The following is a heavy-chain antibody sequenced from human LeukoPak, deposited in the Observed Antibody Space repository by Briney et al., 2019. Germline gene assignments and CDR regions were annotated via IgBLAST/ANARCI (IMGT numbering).Heavy chain of an antibody. CDR1: GFTVSSTY. CDR3: TRTYDFWSGYLHYFDY. D-gene: IGHD3-3*01. CDR2: IRSKAYGGTT. Sequence: GGSLRLSCAASGFTVSSTYMSWVRQAPGKGLEWVGFIRSKAYGGTTEYAASVKGRFTISRDDSKSIAYLQMNSLKTEDTAVYYCTRTYDFWSGYLHYFDYWGQGTLVTVSS. J-gene: IGHJ4*02. V-gene: IGHV3-49*04.